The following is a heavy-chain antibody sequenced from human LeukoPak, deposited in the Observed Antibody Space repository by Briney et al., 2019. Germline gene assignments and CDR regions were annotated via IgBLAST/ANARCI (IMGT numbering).Heavy chain of an antibody. J-gene: IGHJ3*02. D-gene: IGHD6-19*01. CDR1: GFTFSSYS. V-gene: IGHV3-48*01. Sequence: PGGSLRLSCAASGFTFSSYSMNWVRHVPGKGLEWVSYISSSSSTIYYADSVKGRFTISRDNAKNSLYLQMNSLRAEDTAVYYCAREGRLGGAGGDDAFDIWGQGTMVTVSS. CDR3: AREGRLGGAGGDDAFDI. CDR2: ISSSSSTI.